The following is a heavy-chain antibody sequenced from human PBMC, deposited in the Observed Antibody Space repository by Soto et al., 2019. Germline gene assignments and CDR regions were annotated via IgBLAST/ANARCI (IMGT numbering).Heavy chain of an antibody. CDR1: GYSMRIGGYY. CDR2: IYYSGST. D-gene: IGHD3-10*01. Sequence: QVQLQESGPGLVKPSQTLSLTCSVSGYSMRIGGYYWSWIRQLPGKGLEWIGYIYYSGSTNYNPSVKSRVTLSVDTSKDQLSLRLSSVPAADTAVYYCARGKGSGRARDWFDTWGQGTRVTVSS. J-gene: IGHJ5*02. CDR3: ARGKGSGRARDWFDT. V-gene: IGHV4-31*03.